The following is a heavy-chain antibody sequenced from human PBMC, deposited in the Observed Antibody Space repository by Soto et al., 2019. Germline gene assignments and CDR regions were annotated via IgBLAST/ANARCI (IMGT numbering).Heavy chain of an antibody. Sequence: QVQLVQSGAEVKKPGASVKVSCKASGYTFTGYYMHWVRQAPGQGLEWMGWINPNSGGTNYAQKLQGWVTMTRDTSISTAYMELSRRRSDDTAVYYCAREDYGGNPGYWGQGTLVTVSS. CDR3: AREDYGGNPGY. V-gene: IGHV1-2*04. CDR1: GYTFTGYY. D-gene: IGHD4-17*01. CDR2: INPNSGGT. J-gene: IGHJ4*02.